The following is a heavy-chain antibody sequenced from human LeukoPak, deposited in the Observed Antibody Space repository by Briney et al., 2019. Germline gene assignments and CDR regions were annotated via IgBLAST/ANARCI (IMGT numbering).Heavy chain of an antibody. Sequence: PGGSLRLSCAASGFTFSSYGMHWVRQAPGKGLEWVAVISYDGSNKYYADSVEGRFTISRDNSKNTLYLQMNSLRAEDTAVYYCAKDWGPNSSSWTLASYYYYGMDVWGQGTTVTVSS. J-gene: IGHJ6*02. D-gene: IGHD6-13*01. CDR3: AKDWGPNSSSWTLASYYYYGMDV. V-gene: IGHV3-30*18. CDR2: ISYDGSNK. CDR1: GFTFSSYG.